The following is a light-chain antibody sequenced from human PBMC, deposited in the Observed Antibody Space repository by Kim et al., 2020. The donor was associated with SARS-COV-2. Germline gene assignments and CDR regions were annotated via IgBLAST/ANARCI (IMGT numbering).Light chain of an antibody. CDR2: GAS. V-gene: IGKV3-15*01. CDR1: QSVGSN. CDR3: QQYDDWPPWT. J-gene: IGKJ1*01. Sequence: SPGERAPPSCRASQSVGSNVAWYQQKPGQAPRLLIYGASTRATDIPARFSGSGSGTEFTLTISSLQSEDLADYFCQQYDDWPPWTFGQGTKVDIK.